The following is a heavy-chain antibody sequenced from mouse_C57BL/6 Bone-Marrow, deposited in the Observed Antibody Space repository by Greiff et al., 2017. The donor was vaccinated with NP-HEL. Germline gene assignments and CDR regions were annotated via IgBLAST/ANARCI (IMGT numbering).Heavy chain of an antibody. D-gene: IGHD2-5*01. Sequence: VQLQQSGAELVRPGASVKLSCTASGFNIKDDYMHWVKQRPEQGLEWIGWIDPENGDTEYASKFQGKATITADTSSNTAYLQLSSLTSEDTAVYYCTTGAFSNYEGDYWGQGTSVTVSS. CDR1: GFNIKDDY. CDR3: TTGAFSNYEGDY. CDR2: IDPENGDT. J-gene: IGHJ4*01. V-gene: IGHV14-4*01.